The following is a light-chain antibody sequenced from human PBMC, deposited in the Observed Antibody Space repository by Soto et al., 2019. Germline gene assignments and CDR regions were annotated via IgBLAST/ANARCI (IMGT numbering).Light chain of an antibody. CDR1: SSDVGGYNY. Sequence: LTQPASVSGSPGQSITISCTGTSSDVGGYNYVSWYQQHPGKAHKLMIYDVSDRPSGVSNRFSGSKSGNTASLTISGLQAEDEADYYCSSYTSSSTLYVFGTGTKVTVL. V-gene: IGLV2-14*01. CDR3: SSYTSSSTLYV. CDR2: DVS. J-gene: IGLJ1*01.